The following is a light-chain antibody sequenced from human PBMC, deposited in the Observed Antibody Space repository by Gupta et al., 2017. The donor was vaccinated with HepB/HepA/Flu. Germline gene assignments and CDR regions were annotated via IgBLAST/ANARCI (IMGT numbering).Light chain of an antibody. CDR1: QSLSSY. V-gene: IGKV3-11*01. CDR3: QHRSNWRFT. J-gene: IGKJ3*01. CDR2: DAS. Sequence: EIVLTQSPATLSLSPGERATLSCRASQSLSSYLAWYQQKPGQAPRLLIYDASNRATGIPARFSGSGSGTDFTLTISSLEPEDVAVYYCQHRSNWRFTFGPGTKVDIK.